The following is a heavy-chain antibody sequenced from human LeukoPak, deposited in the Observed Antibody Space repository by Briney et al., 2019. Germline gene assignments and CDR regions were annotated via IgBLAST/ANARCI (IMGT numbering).Heavy chain of an antibody. J-gene: IGHJ4*02. CDR3: ARDAGTYSYDILTGYYDY. V-gene: IGHV1-69*04. CDR2: IIPILGIA. Sequence: SVKVSCKASGGTFSSYAISWVRQAPGQGLEWTGRIIPILGIANYAQKFQGRVTITADKSTSTAYMELSSLRSEDTAVYYCARDAGTYSYDILTGYYDYWGQGTLVTVSS. CDR1: GGTFSSYA. D-gene: IGHD3-9*01.